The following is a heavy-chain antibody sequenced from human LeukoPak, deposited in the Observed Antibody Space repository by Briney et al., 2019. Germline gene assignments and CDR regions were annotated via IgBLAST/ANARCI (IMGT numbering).Heavy chain of an antibody. CDR1: GFTFSGYA. D-gene: IGHD3-10*01. CDR3: AKMVREFYTISYYFDY. J-gene: IGHJ4*02. V-gene: IGHV3-23*01. CDR2: ISGSGDGT. Sequence: GGSLRLSCAASGFTFSGYAMNWVRQAPGKGLEWVAGISGSGDGTYYADSVKGHFTISRDNSKNTLYLQMNSLRADDTAVYYCAKMVREFYTISYYFDYWGQGTPVTVSS.